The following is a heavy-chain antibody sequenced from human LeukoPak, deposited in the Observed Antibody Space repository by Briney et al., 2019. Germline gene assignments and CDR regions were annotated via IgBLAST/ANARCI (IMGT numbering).Heavy chain of an antibody. D-gene: IGHD4-17*01. V-gene: IGHV4-39*01. CDR2: IYYSGST. Sequence: SETLSLTCTVSGGSISSSSYYWGWLRQPPGKGLEWLGNIYYSGSTYYNPSLKSRVTISVDTSKNQFSLKLSSVTAADTAVYYCARHRVGDYGLYYFDYWGQGTLVTVSS. CDR3: ARHRVGDYGLYYFDY. CDR1: GGSISSSSYY. J-gene: IGHJ4*02.